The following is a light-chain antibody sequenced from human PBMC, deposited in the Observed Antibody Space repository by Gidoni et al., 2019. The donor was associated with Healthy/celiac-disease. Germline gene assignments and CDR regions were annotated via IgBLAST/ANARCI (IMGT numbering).Light chain of an antibody. CDR3: QQYYSTLFT. Sequence: DIVMTQSPASLAVSLGERATINCKSSQIVLYSSNNKNYLAWYQQKPGQPPKLLIYWAATRESGVPDRFSGSGSGTDFTLTISSLQAEDVAVYYCQQYYSTLFTFGPGTKVDIK. CDR2: WAA. CDR1: QIVLYSSNNKNY. J-gene: IGKJ3*01. V-gene: IGKV4-1*01.